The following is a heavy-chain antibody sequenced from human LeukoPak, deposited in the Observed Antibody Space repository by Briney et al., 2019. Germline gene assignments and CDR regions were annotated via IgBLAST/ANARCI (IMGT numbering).Heavy chain of an antibody. V-gene: IGHV3-30-3*01. Sequence: PGRSLRLSCAASGFTFSSYAMHWVRQAPGKGLEWVAVISYDGSNKYYADSVKGRFTISRDNSKNTLYLQMNSLRAEDTAVYYCARDPVRDLSEAVRFDYWGQGTLVTVSS. CDR1: GFTFSSYA. CDR2: ISYDGSNK. D-gene: IGHD3-10*01. CDR3: ARDPVRDLSEAVRFDY. J-gene: IGHJ4*02.